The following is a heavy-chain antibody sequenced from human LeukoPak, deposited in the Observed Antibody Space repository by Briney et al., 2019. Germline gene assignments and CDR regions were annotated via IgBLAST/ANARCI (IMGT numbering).Heavy chain of an antibody. D-gene: IGHD3-22*01. Sequence: PGGSLRLSCAASGFTVSSNYMSWVRQAPGKGLEWVSVIYSGGSTYYADSVKGRFTISRDNSKNTLYLQMNSLRAEDTAVYYCAGDRMIQARYYYYGMDVWGQGTTVTVSS. V-gene: IGHV3-53*01. CDR2: IYSGGST. CDR1: GFTVSSNY. CDR3: AGDRMIQARYYYYGMDV. J-gene: IGHJ6*02.